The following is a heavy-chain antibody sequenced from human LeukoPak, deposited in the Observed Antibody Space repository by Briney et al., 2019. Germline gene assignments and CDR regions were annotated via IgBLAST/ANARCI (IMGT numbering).Heavy chain of an antibody. Sequence: PGGSVRLSCAASGFTFSSYSMSWVRQAPGKGLEWVSLISGSAGRTYYADSVKGRFTISRDNSKNTLYLQMSSLRAEDTAVYYCAKEPRHCGGDCFSLLDSWGQGTLVTVSS. D-gene: IGHD2-21*02. J-gene: IGHJ4*02. V-gene: IGHV3-23*01. CDR2: ISGSAGRT. CDR3: AKEPRHCGGDCFSLLDS. CDR1: GFTFSSYS.